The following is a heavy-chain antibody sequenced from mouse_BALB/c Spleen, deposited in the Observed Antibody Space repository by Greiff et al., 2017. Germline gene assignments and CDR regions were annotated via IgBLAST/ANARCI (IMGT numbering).Heavy chain of an antibody. CDR3: TRKKAIYYDYDGGAMDY. J-gene: IGHJ4*01. Sequence: QVQLQQSGAELVRPGASVTLSCKASGYTFTDYEMHWVKQTPVHGLEWIGAIDPETGGTAYNQKFKGKATLTADKSSSTAYMELRSLTSEDSAVDYCTRKKAIYYDYDGGAMDYWGQGTSVTVSS. D-gene: IGHD2-4*01. CDR1: GYTFTDYE. CDR2: IDPETGGT. V-gene: IGHV1-15*01.